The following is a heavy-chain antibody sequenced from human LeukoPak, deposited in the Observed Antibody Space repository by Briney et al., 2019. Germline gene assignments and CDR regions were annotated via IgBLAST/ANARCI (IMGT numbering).Heavy chain of an antibody. CDR2: MNPNSGNT. CDR1: GYTFTSYD. Sequence: ASVKVPCKASGYTFTSYDINWVRQATGQRLEWMGWMNPNSGNTGYAQKFQGRVTMTRNTSISTAYMELSSLRSEDTAVYYCARGGGYSYGPTKYYYYYMDVWGKGTTVTVSS. CDR3: ARGGGYSYGPTKYYYYYMDV. V-gene: IGHV1-8*01. J-gene: IGHJ6*03. D-gene: IGHD5-18*01.